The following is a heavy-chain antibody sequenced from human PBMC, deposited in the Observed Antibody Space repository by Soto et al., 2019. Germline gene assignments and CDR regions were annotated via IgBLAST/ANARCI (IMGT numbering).Heavy chain of an antibody. J-gene: IGHJ5*02. CDR1: GGSISSSSYY. Sequence: QLQLQESGPGLVKPSETLSLTCTVSGGSISSSSYYWGWIRQPPGKGLEWIGGVFYSGSTYYNPSLKSRVTLSVDTSKNQFSLKLSSVTAADTAVYSCARQSSRRPRFDPWGQGTLVTVSS. CDR2: VFYSGST. D-gene: IGHD6-13*01. V-gene: IGHV4-39*01. CDR3: ARQSSRRPRFDP.